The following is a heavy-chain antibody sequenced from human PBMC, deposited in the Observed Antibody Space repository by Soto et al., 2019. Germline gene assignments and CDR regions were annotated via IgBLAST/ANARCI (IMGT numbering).Heavy chain of an antibody. Sequence: QVQLVQSGAEVKKPGASVKVSCKASGYTFTSYAMHWVRQAPGQRLEWMGWINAGNGNTKYSQKFKGRVTITRDTSASTAHMELSSLRSEDTAVYYCARMAGGMDVWGQGTTVTVSS. V-gene: IGHV1-3*01. CDR1: GYTFTSYA. CDR2: INAGNGNT. CDR3: ARMAGGMDV. J-gene: IGHJ6*02.